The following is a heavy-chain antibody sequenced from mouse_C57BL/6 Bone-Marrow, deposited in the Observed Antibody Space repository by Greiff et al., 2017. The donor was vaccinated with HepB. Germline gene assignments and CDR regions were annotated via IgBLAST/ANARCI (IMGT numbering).Heavy chain of an antibody. Sequence: EVHLVESGGGLVKPGGSLKLSCAASGFTFSDYGMHWVRQAPEKGLEWVAYISSGSSTIYYADTVKGRCTISRDNAKNTLFLQMTSLRSEDTAMYYCARLILYWYFDVWGTGTTVTVSS. V-gene: IGHV5-17*01. J-gene: IGHJ1*03. CDR2: ISSGSSTI. CDR3: ARLILYWYFDV. CDR1: GFTFSDYG.